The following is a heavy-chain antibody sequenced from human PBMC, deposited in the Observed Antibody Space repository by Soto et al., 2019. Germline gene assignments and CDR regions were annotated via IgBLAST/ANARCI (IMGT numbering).Heavy chain of an antibody. CDR3: ASLPSFYYGSGSGMDV. CDR2: LIPIFGTT. D-gene: IGHD3-10*01. V-gene: IGHV1-69*01. CDR1: GGTFRSNA. J-gene: IGHJ6*02. Sequence: QVQLVQSGTEVKKPGSSVKVSCKASGGTFRSNAISWVRQAPGQGLEWMGGLIPIFGTTNYAQKFQGRVTITADESASTAYMELSSLRSDDTAVYYCASLPSFYYGSGSGMDVWGQGTTVTVYS.